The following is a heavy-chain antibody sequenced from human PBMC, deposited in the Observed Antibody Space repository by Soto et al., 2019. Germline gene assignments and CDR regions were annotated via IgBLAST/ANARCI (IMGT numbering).Heavy chain of an antibody. CDR2: IRSKAYGGTT. CDR1: GFTFGAYA. V-gene: IGHV3-49*03. D-gene: IGHD2-15*01. CDR3: TRDGSGYCSGGSCYELDY. Sequence: EVQLVESGGGLVQPGRSLRLSCTASGFTFGAYAMSWFRQAPGKGLVWVGFIRSKAYGGTTEYAASVKGRFTISRDDSKSIAYLQMNSLKTEDTAVYYCTRDGSGYCSGGSCYELDYWGQGTLVTVSS. J-gene: IGHJ4*02.